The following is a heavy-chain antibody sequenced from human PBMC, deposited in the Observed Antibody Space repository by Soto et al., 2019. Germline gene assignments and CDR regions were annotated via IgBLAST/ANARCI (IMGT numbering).Heavy chain of an antibody. CDR1: GFTFSDYY. CDR3: ARVLANYFDS. CDR2: ISGRSGYR. V-gene: IGHV3-11*06. J-gene: IGHJ4*02. Sequence: NPGGSLRLSCAASGFTFSDYYMSWIRQAPGKGLEWVSHISGRSGYRNYADSVKGRFTISRDNAKNSLYLQVNSLTAEDTAVYYCARVLANYFDSWGQGSLVTVSS.